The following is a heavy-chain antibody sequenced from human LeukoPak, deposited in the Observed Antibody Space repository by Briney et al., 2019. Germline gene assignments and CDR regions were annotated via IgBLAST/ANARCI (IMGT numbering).Heavy chain of an antibody. Sequence: PSQTLSLTCTVSGGSISSGSYYWSWIRQPAGKGLEWIGRIYTSGSTNYNPSLKSRVTISVDTSKNQFSLKLSSVTAADTAVYYCARDRGGNSVVYMDVWGKGTTVTISS. CDR2: IYTSGST. J-gene: IGHJ6*03. D-gene: IGHD4-23*01. V-gene: IGHV4-61*02. CDR3: ARDRGGNSVVYMDV. CDR1: GGSISSGSYY.